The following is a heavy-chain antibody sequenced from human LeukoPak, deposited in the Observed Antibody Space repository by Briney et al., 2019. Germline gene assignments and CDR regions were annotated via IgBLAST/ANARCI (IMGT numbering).Heavy chain of an antibody. V-gene: IGHV4-59*01. CDR2: IYYGGST. J-gene: IGHJ4*02. Sequence: SETLSLTCTVSGGSISSYYWSWIRQPPGKGLEWIGYIYYGGSTNYNPSLKSRVTISVDTSKNQFSLKLSSVTAADTAVYYGARGGWSGSYFDYWGQGTLVTVSS. CDR3: ARGGWSGSYFDY. D-gene: IGHD1-26*01. CDR1: GGSISSYY.